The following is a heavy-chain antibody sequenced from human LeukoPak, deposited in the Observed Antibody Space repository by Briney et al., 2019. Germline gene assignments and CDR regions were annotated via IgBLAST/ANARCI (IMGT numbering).Heavy chain of an antibody. D-gene: IGHD3-9*01. CDR2: INSDGRST. J-gene: IGHJ4*02. CDR1: GFTFDDYA. Sequence: GGSLRLSCAASGFTFDDYAMHWVRQAPGKGLVWVSRINSDGRSTNYADSVKGRFTISRDNAKNTLYLQMNSLRAEDTAVYYCARGADSGYSSDNWGQGTLVSVSS. V-gene: IGHV3-74*01. CDR3: ARGADSGYSSDN.